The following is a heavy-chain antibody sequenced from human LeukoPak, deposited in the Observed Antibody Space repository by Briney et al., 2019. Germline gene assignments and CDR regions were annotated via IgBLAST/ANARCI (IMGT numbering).Heavy chain of an antibody. Sequence: PGGSLRLSCAASGFTVSGNYMSWVRQAPGKGLEWVSMTYGDGPNYADSVKGRFTISRDTSKNTLYLQMNTLRVEDTAVYYCASGSTRIFDYWGQGTLVTVSS. CDR2: TYGDGP. V-gene: IGHV3-53*01. CDR3: ASGSTRIFDY. J-gene: IGHJ4*02. CDR1: GFTVSGNY. D-gene: IGHD2-15*01.